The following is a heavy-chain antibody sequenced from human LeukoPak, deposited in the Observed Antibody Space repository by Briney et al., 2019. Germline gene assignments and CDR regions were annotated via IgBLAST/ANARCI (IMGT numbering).Heavy chain of an antibody. CDR1: GGSISSYY. CDR3: ARLRGITMVRGANFDY. CDR2: IYYSGST. V-gene: IGHV4-59*01. D-gene: IGHD3-10*01. J-gene: IGHJ4*02. Sequence: SETLSLTCTVSGGSISSYYWSWIRQPPGKGLEWIGYIYYSGSTNYNPSLKSRVTISVDTSKNQFSLKLSSVTAADTAVYYCARLRGITMVRGANFDYWGQGTLVTVSS.